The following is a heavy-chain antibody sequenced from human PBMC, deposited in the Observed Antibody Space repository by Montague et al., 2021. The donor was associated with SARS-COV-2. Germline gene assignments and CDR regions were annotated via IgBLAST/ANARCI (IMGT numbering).Heavy chain of an antibody. CDR2: IYYGGST. CDR3: AREPAYGDFFDY. D-gene: IGHD4-17*01. J-gene: IGHJ4*02. V-gene: IGHV4-59*01. Sequence: SETLSLTCTVSGGSISSSFWTWVRQPPGKGLEWIGYIYYGGSTNHNPSLKSRVTISVDTSKNQFSLKLSSVTAADTAVYYCAREPAYGDFFDYWGQGTLVTVSS. CDR1: GGSISSSF.